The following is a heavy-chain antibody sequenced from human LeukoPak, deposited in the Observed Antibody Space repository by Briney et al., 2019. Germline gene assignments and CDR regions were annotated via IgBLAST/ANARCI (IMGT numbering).Heavy chain of an antibody. J-gene: IGHJ4*02. CDR1: GFSFPYG. Sequence: PGGSLRLSCEASGFSFPYGMSWVRQAPGKGLEWVAVISYDDGSHKYYADSVKGRFTISRDNSMNTLYLQMNSLRAEDTAMYYCAGHYGGNSASGYWGQGTLVTVSS. CDR2: ISYDDGSHK. CDR3: AGHYGGNSASGY. D-gene: IGHD4-23*01. V-gene: IGHV3-30*03.